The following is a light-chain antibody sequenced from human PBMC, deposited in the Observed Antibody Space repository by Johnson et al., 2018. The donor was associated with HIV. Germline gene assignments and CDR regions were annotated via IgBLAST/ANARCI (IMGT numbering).Light chain of an antibody. J-gene: IGLJ1*01. Sequence: TQPPSVSAAPGQKVTISCSGSSSNIGNNYVSWYQQLPGTAPKLLIYDNNKRPSGIPDRFSGSKSGTSATLGITGLQTGDEADYYCGTWDSSLSVVMGDVFGTGTKVTVL. CDR1: SSNIGNNY. V-gene: IGLV1-51*01. CDR3: GTWDSSLSVVMGDV. CDR2: DNN.